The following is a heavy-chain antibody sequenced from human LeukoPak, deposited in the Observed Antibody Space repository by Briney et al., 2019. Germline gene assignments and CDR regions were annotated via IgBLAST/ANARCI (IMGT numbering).Heavy chain of an antibody. D-gene: IGHD2-21*02. J-gene: IGHJ4*02. V-gene: IGHV3-23*01. CDR1: GFTFSSYG. CDR3: ATQKHIVVVTACHY. Sequence: GGSLRLSCAASGFTFSSYGMSWVRQAPGKGLEWVSAISGSGGSTYYADSVKGRFTISRDNSKNTLYLQMNSLRAEDTAVYYCATQKHIVVVTACHYWGQGTLVTVSS. CDR2: ISGSGGST.